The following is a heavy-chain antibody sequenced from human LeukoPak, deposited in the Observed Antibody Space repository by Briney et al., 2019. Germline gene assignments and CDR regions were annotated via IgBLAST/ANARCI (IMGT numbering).Heavy chain of an antibody. V-gene: IGHV3-48*04. CDR2: IGSGSSSI. Sequence: GSLRLSFAASGFAFSSYSFNWVRQTPGKGLEGVSYIGSGSSSIYYADSGKGRVTISRDNSKNTLYLQMNSLRAEDAAVYYCARDHIGGMFRLSDFWGQGNLVTVSS. D-gene: IGHD3-10*02. J-gene: IGHJ4*02. CDR1: GFAFSSYS. CDR3: ARDHIGGMFRLSDF.